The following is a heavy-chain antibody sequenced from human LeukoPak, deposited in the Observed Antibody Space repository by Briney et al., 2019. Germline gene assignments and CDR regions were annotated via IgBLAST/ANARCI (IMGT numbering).Heavy chain of an antibody. D-gene: IGHD2-2*01. V-gene: IGHV4-4*07. CDR2: IYTSGST. CDR3: ARDRVDCSSTSCYRYYYYYYYMDV. Sequence: SETLSLTCTVSGGSISSYYWSWIRQPAGKGLEWIGRIYTSGSTNYNPSLKSRVTMSVDTSKNQFSLKLSSVTAADTAVYYCARDRVDCSSTSCYRYYYYYYYMDVWGKGTTVTVSS. J-gene: IGHJ6*03. CDR1: GGSISSYY.